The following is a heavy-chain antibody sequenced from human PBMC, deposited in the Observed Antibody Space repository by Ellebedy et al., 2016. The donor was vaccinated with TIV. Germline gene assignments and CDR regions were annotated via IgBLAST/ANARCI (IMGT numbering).Heavy chain of an antibody. D-gene: IGHD6-19*01. Sequence: SETLSLXXAVYGGSFSGYYWSWIRQPPGKGLEWIGEINHSGSTNYNPSLKSRVTISVDTSKNQFSLKLSSVTAADTAVYYCARGLSAAMAGINWFDPWGQGTLVTVSS. J-gene: IGHJ5*02. CDR1: GGSFSGYY. CDR2: INHSGST. V-gene: IGHV4-34*01. CDR3: ARGLSAAMAGINWFDP.